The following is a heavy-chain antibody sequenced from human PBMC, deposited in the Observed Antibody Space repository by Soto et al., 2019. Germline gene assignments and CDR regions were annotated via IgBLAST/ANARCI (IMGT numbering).Heavy chain of an antibody. J-gene: IGHJ6*02. Sequence: SVKVSCKASGGTFSSYAISWVRQAPGQGLEWMGGIIPIFGTANYAQKFQGRVTITADKSTSTAYMELSSLRSEDTAVYYCASPNYGGNGARNYYYYYGMDVWGQGTTVTVSS. CDR1: GGTFSSYA. CDR3: ASPNYGGNGARNYYYYYGMDV. D-gene: IGHD4-17*01. V-gene: IGHV1-69*06. CDR2: IIPIFGTA.